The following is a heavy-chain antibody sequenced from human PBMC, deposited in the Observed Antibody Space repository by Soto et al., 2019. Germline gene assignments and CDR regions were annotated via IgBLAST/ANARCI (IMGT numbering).Heavy chain of an antibody. J-gene: IGHJ5*02. V-gene: IGHV4-34*01. Sequence: QVQLQQWGAGLLKPSETLSLTCAVYGGSFSGYYWNWIRQPPGKGLEWIGEINHSGSTNYNPSLKSRVTISVDTSVNQFSLKLSSVTAADTAVYYCARVYGSGSYGWFDPWGQGTLVTVSS. D-gene: IGHD3-10*01. CDR3: ARVYGSGSYGWFDP. CDR1: GGSFSGYY. CDR2: INHSGST.